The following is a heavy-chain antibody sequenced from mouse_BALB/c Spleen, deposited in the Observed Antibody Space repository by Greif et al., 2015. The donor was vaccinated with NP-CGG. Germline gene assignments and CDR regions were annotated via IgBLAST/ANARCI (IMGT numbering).Heavy chain of an antibody. CDR2: ISNGGGST. V-gene: IGHV5-12-2*01. Sequence: EVKLVESGGGLVQPGGSLKLSCAASGFTFSSYTMSWVRQTPEKRLEWVAYISNGGGSTYYPDTVKGRFTISRDNAKNTLYLQMSSLKSEDTAMYYCARRNGHYFDYWGQGTTLTVSS. J-gene: IGHJ2*01. CDR3: ARRNGHYFDY. CDR1: GFTFSSYT. D-gene: IGHD1-2*01.